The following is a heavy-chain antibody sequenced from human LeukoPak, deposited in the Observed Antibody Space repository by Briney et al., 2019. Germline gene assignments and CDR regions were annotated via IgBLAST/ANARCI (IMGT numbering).Heavy chain of an antibody. Sequence: GSLRLSCAASGFTFSSYAMSWVRQAPGEGLERVSAISGSGGSTYYADSVKGRFTISRDNSKNTLYLQMNSLRAEDTAVYYCAKAEWELHYYYYGMDVWGQGTTVTVSS. J-gene: IGHJ6*02. CDR2: ISGSGGST. V-gene: IGHV3-23*01. CDR3: AKAEWELHYYYYGMDV. D-gene: IGHD1-26*01. CDR1: GFTFSSYA.